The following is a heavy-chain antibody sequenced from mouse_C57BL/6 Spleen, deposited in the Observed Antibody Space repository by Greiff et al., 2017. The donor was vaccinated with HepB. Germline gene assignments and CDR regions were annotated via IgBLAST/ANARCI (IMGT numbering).Heavy chain of an antibody. V-gene: IGHV1-69*01. D-gene: IGHD2-2*01. CDR3: ARSGGYGGGEYAMDY. J-gene: IGHJ4*01. Sequence: QVQLQQPGAELVMPGASVKLSCKASGYTFTSYWMHWVKQRPGQGLEWIGEIDPSDSYTNYNQKFKGKSTLTVDKSSSTAYMQLSSLTSEDSAVYYCARSGGYGGGEYAMDYWGQRTSVTVSS. CDR1: GYTFTSYW. CDR2: IDPSDSYT.